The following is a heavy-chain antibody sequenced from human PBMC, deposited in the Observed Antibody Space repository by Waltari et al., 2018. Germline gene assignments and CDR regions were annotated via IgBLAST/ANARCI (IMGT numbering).Heavy chain of an antibody. Sequence: QVQLQESGPGLVKPSETLSLTCAVSGYSISSGYYWGWIRQPPGKGLEWIGSIYHSGGTYYNPALKSRVTISVDTSKNQFSLKLSSVTAADTAVYYCARHFLWQPRLGYFDYWGQGTLVTVSS. V-gene: IGHV4-38-2*01. J-gene: IGHJ4*02. CDR2: IYHSGGT. D-gene: IGHD2-21*01. CDR1: GYSISSGYY. CDR3: ARHFLWQPRLGYFDY.